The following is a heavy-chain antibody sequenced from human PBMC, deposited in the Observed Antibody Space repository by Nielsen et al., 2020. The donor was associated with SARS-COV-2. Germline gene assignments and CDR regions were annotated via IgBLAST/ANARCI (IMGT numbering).Heavy chain of an antibody. CDR3: AKDIDTVGTTAWLDF. J-gene: IGHJ5*01. CDR1: GGFIGSYY. Sequence: ETLSLTCTVSGGFIGSYYWSWVRQVPGKGLEWVADIKPDGSEKFYADSVKGRFTISRDSAKNTLYLQMNSLRPEDTALYYCAKDIDTVGTTAWLDFWGQGTLVTVSS. CDR2: IKPDGSEK. D-gene: IGHD2/OR15-2a*01. V-gene: IGHV3-7*03.